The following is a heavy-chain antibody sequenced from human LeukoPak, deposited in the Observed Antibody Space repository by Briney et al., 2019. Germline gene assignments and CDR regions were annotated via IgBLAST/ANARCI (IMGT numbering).Heavy chain of an antibody. V-gene: IGHV3-21*01. J-gene: IGHJ4*02. Sequence: GGSLRLSCAASGFTFSSYWMSWVRQAPGKGLEWVSSISSSSTYIYYADSVKGRFTISRDNAKNSLYLQMNSLRAEDTAVYYCARVPVIRQWLISWFDYWGQGTLVTVSS. D-gene: IGHD6-19*01. CDR1: GFTFSSYW. CDR2: ISSSSTYI. CDR3: ARVPVIRQWLISWFDY.